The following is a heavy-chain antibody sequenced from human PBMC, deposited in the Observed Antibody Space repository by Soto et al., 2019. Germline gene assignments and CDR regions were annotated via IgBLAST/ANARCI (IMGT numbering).Heavy chain of an antibody. CDR3: ARVDYAQSEYYHGMDV. Sequence: SQTLSLTCVISGDSVSSNSAGCNWIRQSASRGREWLGRTFYRSKWYNDYAVSLKGRISMNADTSKNQFPLQLKSVTAEDTDVYECARVDYAQSEYYHGMDVWGQGTTVTVSS. V-gene: IGHV6-1*01. J-gene: IGHJ6*02. D-gene: IGHD2-2*01. CDR1: GDSVSSNSAG. CDR2: TFYRSKWYN.